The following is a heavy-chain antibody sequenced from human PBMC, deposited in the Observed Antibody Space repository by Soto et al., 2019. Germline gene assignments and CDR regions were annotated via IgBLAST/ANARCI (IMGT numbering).Heavy chain of an antibody. D-gene: IGHD1-26*01. V-gene: IGHV4-59*01. Sequence: WETLSLTCTFSGGSMSSYYWSWIRQPPGKGLEWIGYIYYSGSTNYNPSLKSRVTISVGTSKNQFSLKLSSVTAADTAVYYCARESGGAIGYWRQGTLVTVSS. J-gene: IGHJ4*02. CDR3: ARESGGAIGY. CDR1: GGSMSSYY. CDR2: IYYSGST.